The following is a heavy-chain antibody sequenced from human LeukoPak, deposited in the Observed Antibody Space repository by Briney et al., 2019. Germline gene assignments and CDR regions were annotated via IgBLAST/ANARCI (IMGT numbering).Heavy chain of an antibody. CDR2: ISSSGSTI. J-gene: IGHJ4*02. D-gene: IGHD6-19*01. Sequence: GGSLRLSCAASGFTFSSYEMNWVRRAPGKGLEWVSYISSSGSTIYYADSVKGRFTISRDNAKNSLYLQMNSLRAEDTAVYYCARVRIAVGFLDYWGQGTLVTVSS. CDR3: ARVRIAVGFLDY. CDR1: GFTFSSYE. V-gene: IGHV3-48*03.